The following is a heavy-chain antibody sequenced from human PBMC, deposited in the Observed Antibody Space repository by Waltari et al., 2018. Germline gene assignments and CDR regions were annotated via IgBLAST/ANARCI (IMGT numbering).Heavy chain of an antibody. V-gene: IGHV3-7*01. CDR3: ARDRGYCGGDCYKNLDS. CDR1: GFTFSDSW. Sequence: EVQLVESGGGLVQPGGSLRLSCAAFGFTFSDSWMTWVRQAPGKGVGGGAKIKKDGGEKYYVDSVKGRVTVSRDNAKNSLYLQMSSLRAEDTAVYYCARDRGYCGGDCYKNLDSWGQGTLVAVSS. CDR2: IKKDGGEK. D-gene: IGHD2-21*01. J-gene: IGHJ4*02.